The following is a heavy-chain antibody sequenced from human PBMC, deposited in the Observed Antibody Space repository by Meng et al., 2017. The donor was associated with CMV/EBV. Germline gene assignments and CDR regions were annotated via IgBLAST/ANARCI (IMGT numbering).Heavy chain of an antibody. V-gene: IGHV3-53*01. Sequence: GESLKISCAASGFTVSSNYMSWVRQAPGKGLEWVSVIYSGGSTYYADSVKGRFTNSRDNSKNTLYLQMNSLRAEDTAVYYCARGDCSSTSCYKDYYYYGMDVWGQGTTVTVSS. CDR3: ARGDCSSTSCYKDYYYYGMDV. CDR1: GFTVSSNY. D-gene: IGHD2-2*02. CDR2: IYSGGST. J-gene: IGHJ6*02.